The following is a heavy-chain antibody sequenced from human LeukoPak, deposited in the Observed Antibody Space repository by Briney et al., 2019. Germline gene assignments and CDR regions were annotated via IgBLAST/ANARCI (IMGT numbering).Heavy chain of an antibody. V-gene: IGHV4-34*01. CDR3: ARGTYYYDSSGHYYVVKNRYYFDY. CDR2: INHSGST. CDR1: GGSFSGYY. D-gene: IGHD3-22*01. J-gene: IGHJ4*02. Sequence: SETLSLTCAVYGGSFSGYYWSWIRHPPGKGLEWIGEINHSGSTNYNPSLKTRVTISVDTSKIQFSMKLSSVTAADTAVYYCARGTYYYDSSGHYYVVKNRYYFDYWGQGTPVTVSS.